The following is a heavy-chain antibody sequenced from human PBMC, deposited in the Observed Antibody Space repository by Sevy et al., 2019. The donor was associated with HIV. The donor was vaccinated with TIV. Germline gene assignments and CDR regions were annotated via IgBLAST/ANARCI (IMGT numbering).Heavy chain of an antibody. J-gene: IGHJ5*02. V-gene: IGHV3-15*01. CDR2: IKSKTDGGTT. CDR3: TTDWATVTSSGPYNWFDP. CDR1: GFTFSNAW. Sequence: GGSLRLSCAASGFTFSNAWMSWVRQAPGKGLEWVGRIKSKTDGGTTDYAAPVKDRFTISRDDSKNTLYLQMNSLKTEDTAVYYCTTDWATVTSSGPYNWFDPWGQGTLVTVSS. D-gene: IGHD4-17*01.